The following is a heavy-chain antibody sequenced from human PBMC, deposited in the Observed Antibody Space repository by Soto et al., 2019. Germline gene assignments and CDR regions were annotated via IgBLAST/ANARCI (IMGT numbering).Heavy chain of an antibody. V-gene: IGHV3-21*01. Sequence: EVQLVESGGGLVKPGGSLRLSCAASGFTFSSYSMNWVRQAPGKGLEWVSSISSSSSYIYYADSVKGRFTISRDNAKNSLYLQMNSLRAEDTAVYYCARGRATYDGTYFDYWGQGTLVTVSS. CDR1: GFTFSSYS. D-gene: IGHD5-12*01. CDR3: ARGRATYDGTYFDY. CDR2: ISSSSSYI. J-gene: IGHJ4*02.